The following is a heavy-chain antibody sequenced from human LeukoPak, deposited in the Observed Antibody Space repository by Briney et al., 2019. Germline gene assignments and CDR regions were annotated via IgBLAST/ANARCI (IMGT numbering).Heavy chain of an antibody. CDR1: GFTFSSYS. Sequence: GGSLRLSCAASGFTFSSYSMNWVRQAPGKGLEWVSYISSSSGYRYYADSVKGRFTISRDNAKNLLYLQMNSLRAEDTAMYYCARADYDGATDVWGKGTTVTVSS. CDR2: ISSSSGYR. V-gene: IGHV3-21*01. J-gene: IGHJ6*04. CDR3: ARADYDGATDV. D-gene: IGHD4-23*01.